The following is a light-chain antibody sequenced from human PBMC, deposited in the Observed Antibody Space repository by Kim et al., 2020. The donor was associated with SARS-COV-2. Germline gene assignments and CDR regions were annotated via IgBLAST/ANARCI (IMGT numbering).Light chain of an antibody. J-gene: IGLJ1*01. CDR1: SSNIGAGYV. CDR3: QSYDSSLGGYV. CDR2: ANY. Sequence: QSVTISCTGSSSNIGAGYVVHWYQYLPGTAPKLLIYANYNRPSGVPDRFSGSKSGTSASLAITGLQAEDEADYYCQSYDSSLGGYVFGSGTKVTVL. V-gene: IGLV1-40*01.